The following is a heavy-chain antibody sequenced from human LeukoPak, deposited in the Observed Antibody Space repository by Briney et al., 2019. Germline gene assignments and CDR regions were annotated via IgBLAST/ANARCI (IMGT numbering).Heavy chain of an antibody. Sequence: GGSLRLSCAASGFTFSSYAMHWVRQAPGMGLEWVAVIPYDGSNKYYADSVKGRFTISRDNSKNTLYLQMNSLRAEDTAVYYCAREGVVGALTNWFDPWGQGTLVTVSS. V-gene: IGHV3-30-3*01. CDR1: GFTFSSYA. D-gene: IGHD1-26*01. J-gene: IGHJ5*02. CDR3: AREGVVGALTNWFDP. CDR2: IPYDGSNK.